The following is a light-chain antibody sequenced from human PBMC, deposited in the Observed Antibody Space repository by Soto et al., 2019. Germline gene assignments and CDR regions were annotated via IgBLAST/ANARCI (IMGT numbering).Light chain of an antibody. CDR3: MQSLELPRT. J-gene: IGKJ1*01. Sequence: DIVMTQTPISLSVTPGQPTSISCKSSQSLLHSDGKTYLSWYLQKPGQPPQLLISEVSNRFSGVPDRFSGSGSGTDFTLKISRGEADDVGVYYCMQSLELPRTFGQGTKVDIK. CDR1: QSLLHSDGKTY. V-gene: IGKV2D-29*01. CDR2: EVS.